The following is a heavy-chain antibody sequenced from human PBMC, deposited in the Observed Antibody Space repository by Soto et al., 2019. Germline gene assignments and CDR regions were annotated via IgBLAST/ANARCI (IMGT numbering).Heavy chain of an antibody. V-gene: IGHV3-23*01. CDR1: GFTFSSYA. J-gene: IGHJ6*02. D-gene: IGHD2-2*01. CDR3: AKSTKKPDYYYYYGMDV. CDR2: ISGSGGST. Sequence: GGSLRLSCAASGFTFSSYAMSWVRQAPGKGLEWVSAISGSGGSTYYADSVKGRFTISRDNSKNTLYLQMNSLRAEDTAVYYCAKSTKKPDYYYYYGMDVWGQGTTVTVSS.